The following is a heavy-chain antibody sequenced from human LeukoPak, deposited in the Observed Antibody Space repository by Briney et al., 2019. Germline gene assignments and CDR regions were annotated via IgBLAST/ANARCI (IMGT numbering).Heavy chain of an antibody. V-gene: IGHV3-23*01. CDR1: GITLSNYG. Sequence: GGSLRLSCAVSGITLSNYGMSWVRQAPEKGLEWVAGISDSGGRTNYADSVKGRFTISRDNPKNTLYLQMNSLRGEDTAVYFCAKRGVVIRVILVGFHKEAYYFDSWGQGALVTVSS. CDR3: AKRGVVIRVILVGFHKEAYYFDS. CDR2: ISDSGGRT. D-gene: IGHD3-22*01. J-gene: IGHJ4*02.